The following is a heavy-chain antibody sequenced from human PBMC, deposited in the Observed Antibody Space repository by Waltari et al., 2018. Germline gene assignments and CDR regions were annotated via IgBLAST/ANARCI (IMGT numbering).Heavy chain of an antibody. CDR3: ARGREIRKDTPPDY. V-gene: IGHV4-4*07. J-gene: IGHJ4*02. CDR1: GGSITTSY. Sequence: QLQLQGSVPGLEKPSETLSLTCTIPGGSITTSYWNWIRQPAGKGLEWIGRIYTSASTNYNPSLKGRVTMSVDTSKNQFSLKLSSVTAADTAVYYCARGREIRKDTPPDYWGQGTLVTVSS. CDR2: IYTSAST.